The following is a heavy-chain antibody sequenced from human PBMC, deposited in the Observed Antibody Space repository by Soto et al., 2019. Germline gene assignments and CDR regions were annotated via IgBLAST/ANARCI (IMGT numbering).Heavy chain of an antibody. CDR3: ATLPPRIVVVVTPIPT. CDR2: IYYSGST. Sequence: SETLSLTCTVSGGSISSYYWSWIRQPPGKGLEWIGYIYYSGSTNYNPSLKSRVTISVDTSNNQFSLMLHSVTAADTAVYYCATLPPRIVVVVTPIPTWGLGTLVTVSS. V-gene: IGHV4-59*12. CDR1: GGSISSYY. D-gene: IGHD2-8*02. J-gene: IGHJ5*02.